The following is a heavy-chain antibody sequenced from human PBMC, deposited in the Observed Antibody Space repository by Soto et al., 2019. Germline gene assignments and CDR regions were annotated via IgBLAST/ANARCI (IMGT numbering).Heavy chain of an antibody. Sequence: QVQLQESGPGLVKPSQTLSLICTVSGGSIYSGGYYWTWIRQHPGKGLEWIGYIYYSGSNYYNPPLKSRVTISVDTSKTRFSLRLSSVTAADTAVYYCARDLPPGGVIDSWGQGTLVTVSS. D-gene: IGHD3-16*01. CDR2: IYYSGSN. CDR1: GGSIYSGGYY. V-gene: IGHV4-31*03. J-gene: IGHJ5*02. CDR3: ARDLPPGGVIDS.